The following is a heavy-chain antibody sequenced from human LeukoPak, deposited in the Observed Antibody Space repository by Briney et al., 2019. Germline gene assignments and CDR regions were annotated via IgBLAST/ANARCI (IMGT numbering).Heavy chain of an antibody. Sequence: SETLSLTCTISGDSIGRINYFWGWIRQAPGKGLEWIVSMSYSGHTYYNPSLKSRVTTSIDTSKNQLSLNLKSVTAADTAAYYCARDRDVDDFDSWGHGTLVTVSS. CDR2: MSYSGHT. D-gene: IGHD2-15*01. J-gene: IGHJ4*01. CDR1: GDSIGRINYF. CDR3: ARDRDVDDFDS. V-gene: IGHV4-39*07.